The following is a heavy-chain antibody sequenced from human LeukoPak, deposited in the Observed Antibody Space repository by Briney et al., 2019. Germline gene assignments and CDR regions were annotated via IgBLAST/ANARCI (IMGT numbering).Heavy chain of an antibody. J-gene: IGHJ4*02. D-gene: IGHD6-13*01. V-gene: IGHV4-34*01. CDR3: AREQLVQNHFDY. CDR1: GGSFSGYY. CDR2: INHSGST. Sequence: KPSETLSLTCAVYGGSFSGYYWSWIRQPPGKGLEWIGEINHSGSTNYNPSLKSRVTVSVDTSKNQFSLKLSSVTAADTAVYYCAREQLVQNHFDYWGQGTLVTVSS.